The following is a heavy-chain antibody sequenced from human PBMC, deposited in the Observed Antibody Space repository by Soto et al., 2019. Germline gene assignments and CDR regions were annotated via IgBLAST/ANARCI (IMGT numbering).Heavy chain of an antibody. CDR2: IDPSDSYT. V-gene: IGHV5-10-1*01. D-gene: IGHD2-2*01. J-gene: IGHJ4*01. CDR3: ARVPSRHGPNGPFDY. Sequence: DSLKISCKGSGYSFTSYWISWVRQMPGKGLEWMGRIDPSDSYTNYSPSFQGHVTISADKSISTAYLQWSSLKASDSAVYYCARVPSRHGPNGPFDYWGHGTLVTISS. CDR1: GYSFTSYW.